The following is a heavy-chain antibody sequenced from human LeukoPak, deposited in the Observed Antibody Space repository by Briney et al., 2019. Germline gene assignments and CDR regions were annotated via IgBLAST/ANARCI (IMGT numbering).Heavy chain of an antibody. J-gene: IGHJ4*02. Sequence: PSETLSLTCTVSGGSISSYYWSWIRQPPGKGLEWIGYFHNSGTSTYNPSLKSRVTISADTSKNQFSLKLNSLTTADTAVYYCTRGAEWLIDYWGQGILVTVSS. CDR3: TRGAEWLIDY. V-gene: IGHV4-59*01. CDR1: GGSISSYY. D-gene: IGHD5-12*01. CDR2: FHNSGTS.